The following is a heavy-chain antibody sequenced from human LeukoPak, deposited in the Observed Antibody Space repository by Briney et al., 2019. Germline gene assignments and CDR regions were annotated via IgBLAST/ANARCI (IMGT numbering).Heavy chain of an antibody. J-gene: IGHJ4*02. D-gene: IGHD6-13*01. V-gene: IGHV3-23*01. Sequence: GGSLRLSCAASGFTFSSYWMHWVRQAPGMGLEWVSAISASGGSTYYADSVKGRFTISRDNSKSTLYLQMNTLRAEDTAVYYCAKRIATAGPYFDYWGQGALVTVSS. CDR3: AKRIATAGPYFDY. CDR1: GFTFSSYW. CDR2: ISASGGST.